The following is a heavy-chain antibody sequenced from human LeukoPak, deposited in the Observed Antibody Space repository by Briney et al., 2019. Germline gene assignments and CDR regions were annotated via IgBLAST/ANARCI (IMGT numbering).Heavy chain of an antibody. D-gene: IGHD3-22*01. CDR1: GFTFSTYW. CDR2: INWNGGST. J-gene: IGHJ4*02. V-gene: IGHV3-20*04. Sequence: GGSLRLSCAASGFTFSTYWMHWVRQAPGKGLEWVSGINWNGGSTGYADSVKGRFTISRDNAKNSLYLQMNSLRAEDTALYYCAREGYYYDSSRYYYFFDYWGQGTLVTVSS. CDR3: AREGYYYDSSRYYYFFDY.